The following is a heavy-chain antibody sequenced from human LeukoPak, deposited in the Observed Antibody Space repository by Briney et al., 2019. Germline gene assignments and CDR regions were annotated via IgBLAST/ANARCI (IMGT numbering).Heavy chain of an antibody. D-gene: IGHD2-2*01. Sequence: APVKVSCKGSVYTLTGYYMHWVRQAPGHGREWMGWINPNSGGTNYAQKFQGRVTMTRDTTNSTAYMELSRLRSDDTAVYYCGREISGYCRRTSCYHPDYWGQGTLVSVSS. CDR2: INPNSGGT. J-gene: IGHJ4*02. V-gene: IGHV1-2*02. CDR1: VYTLTGYY. CDR3: GREISGYCRRTSCYHPDY.